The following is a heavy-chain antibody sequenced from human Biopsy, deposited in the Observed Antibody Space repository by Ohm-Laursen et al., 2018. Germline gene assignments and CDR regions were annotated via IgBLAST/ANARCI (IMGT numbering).Heavy chain of an antibody. J-gene: IGHJ2*01. V-gene: IGHV4-31*02. CDR2: ISYNERT. D-gene: IGHD3-9*01. Sequence: TLSLTWRVSGASVKTSGYFWAWIRQRPGKGLEWIGYISYNERTHYNPSLTSRLAISFDTSNNRISLQLRSVSGADTAVYYCVREPKTGTAEAWYFDLWGRGSPVTVPS. CDR1: GASVKTSGYF. CDR3: VREPKTGTAEAWYFDL.